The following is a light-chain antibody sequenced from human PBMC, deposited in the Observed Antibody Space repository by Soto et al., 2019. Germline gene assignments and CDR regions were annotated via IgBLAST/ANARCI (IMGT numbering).Light chain of an antibody. J-gene: IGLJ3*02. Sequence: QAVVTQPPSASGTPGQRVTISCSGSSSNIGSNYVYWYQQLPGPAPKLLIYRNNQRPSGVPDRFSGSKSGTSASLAISGLRSEDEADYYCAAWDDSLSGTVFGGGTKLTVL. CDR2: RNN. V-gene: IGLV1-47*01. CDR1: SSNIGSNY. CDR3: AAWDDSLSGTV.